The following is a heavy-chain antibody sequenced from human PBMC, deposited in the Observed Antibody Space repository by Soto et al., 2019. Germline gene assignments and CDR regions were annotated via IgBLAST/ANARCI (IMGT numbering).Heavy chain of an antibody. D-gene: IGHD3-22*01. J-gene: IGHJ5*02. CDR1: GGSFSGYY. Sequence: PSETLSLTCAVYGGSFSGYYWSWIRQPPGKALEWIGFMYFGGSFNYDPSLTSRATISVETSKNQFSMKLTSVTASDTAVYYCARSYYDSTGFAVDPWGQGTLVTVSS. CDR2: MYFGGSF. CDR3: ARSYYDSTGFAVDP. V-gene: IGHV4-34*11.